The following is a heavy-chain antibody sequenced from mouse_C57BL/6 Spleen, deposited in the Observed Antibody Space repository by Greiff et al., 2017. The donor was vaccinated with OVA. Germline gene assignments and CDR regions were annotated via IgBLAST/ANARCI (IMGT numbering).Heavy chain of an antibody. Sequence: QVQLQQPGAELVKPGASVKLSCKASGYTFTSYWMQWVKQRPGQGLEWIGEIDPSASYTNYNQKFKGKATLTVDTASSTAYMQLSSLTSEDSAVYYCARGPLGRPYWGQGTLVTVSA. CDR3: ARGPLGRPY. CDR2: IDPSASYT. J-gene: IGHJ3*01. V-gene: IGHV1-50*01. D-gene: IGHD4-1*01. CDR1: GYTFTSYW.